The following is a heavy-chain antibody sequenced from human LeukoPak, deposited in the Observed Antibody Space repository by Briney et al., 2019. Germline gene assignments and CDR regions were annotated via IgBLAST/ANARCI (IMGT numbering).Heavy chain of an antibody. D-gene: IGHD6-13*01. CDR1: GGSFSGYY. CDR3: ARGAIAAAGTEWFDP. CDR2: INHSGST. Sequence: SETLSLTSAVYGGSFSGYYWSWIRQPPGKGLEWIGEINHSGSTNYNPSLKSRVTISVDTSKNQFSLKLSSVTAADTAVYYCARGAIAAAGTEWFDPWGQGTLVTVSS. V-gene: IGHV4-34*01. J-gene: IGHJ5*02.